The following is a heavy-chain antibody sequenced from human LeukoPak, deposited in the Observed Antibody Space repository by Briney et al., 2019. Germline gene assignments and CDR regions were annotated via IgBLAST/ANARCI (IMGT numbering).Heavy chain of an antibody. D-gene: IGHD2-2*01. CDR2: IRYDGSNK. CDR1: GFTFSSYG. V-gene: IGHV3-30*02. Sequence: GGSLRLSCAASGFTFSSYGIHWVRQAPGKGLEWVAFIRYDGSNKYYAGSVKGRFTISRDNSKNTLYLQMNSLRAEDTAVYYCAKDRERQLLYFYYMDVWGKGTTVTVSS. J-gene: IGHJ6*03. CDR3: AKDRERQLLYFYYMDV.